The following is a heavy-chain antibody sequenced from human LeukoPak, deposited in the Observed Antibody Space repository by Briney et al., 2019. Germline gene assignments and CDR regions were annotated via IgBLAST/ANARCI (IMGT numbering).Heavy chain of an antibody. J-gene: IGHJ6*03. CDR3: ATGPYSGSPRRYMDV. Sequence: ASVKDSCKVSGYTHTDYHMHWVQQAPGKGLAWMGLVDPEDGEIKYEKKYQGRLTITADTSTHTAYMELRGLRSEDTAVYYCATGPYSGSPRRYMDVWGKGTTVTVSS. D-gene: IGHD1-26*01. V-gene: IGHV1-69-2*01. CDR2: VDPEDGEI. CDR1: GYTHTDYH.